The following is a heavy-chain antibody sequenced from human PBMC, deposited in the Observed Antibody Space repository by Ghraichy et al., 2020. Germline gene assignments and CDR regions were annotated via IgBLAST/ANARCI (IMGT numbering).Heavy chain of an antibody. CDR1: GGTFSSYA. V-gene: IGHV1-69*13. Sequence: SVKVSCKASGGTFSSYAISWVRQAPGQGLEWMGGIIPIFGTANYAQKFQGRVTITADESTSTAYMELSSLRSEDTAVYYFARADGRYSHGFSRTNTDWYFDLWGRGTLVTVSS. D-gene: IGHD5-18*01. CDR3: ARADGRYSHGFSRTNTDWYFDL. CDR2: IIPIFGTA. J-gene: IGHJ2*01.